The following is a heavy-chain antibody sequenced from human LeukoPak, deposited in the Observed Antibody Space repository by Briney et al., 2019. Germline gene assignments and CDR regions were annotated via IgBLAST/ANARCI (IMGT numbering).Heavy chain of an antibody. J-gene: IGHJ4*02. V-gene: IGHV3-48*01. CDR1: GFTFSSYS. Sequence: GGSLRLSCAASGFTFSSYSMNWVRQAPGKGLEWVSYISSSSSTIYYADSVKGRLTISRDNSKSTLYLQMNSLRAEDTAIYYCAKDNYYDSGGYYYPGSDYWGQGTLVTVSS. CDR3: AKDNYYDSGGYYYPGSDY. CDR2: ISSSSSTI. D-gene: IGHD3-22*01.